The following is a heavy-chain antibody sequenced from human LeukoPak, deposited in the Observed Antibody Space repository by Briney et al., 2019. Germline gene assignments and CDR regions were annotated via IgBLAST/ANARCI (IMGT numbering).Heavy chain of an antibody. Sequence: PGGSLSFSCAASGFTFSSYVMNWVGQAPGKGLEWLSYISSSSSSIYYADSVKGRFAISRDNAKNSLYLQMNSLRDEDTAVYYCARDPWDDLSGCSGDYWGQGNAVTVSS. CDR2: ISSSSSSI. CDR3: ARDPWDDLSGCSGDY. V-gene: IGHV3-48*02. CDR1: GFTFSSYV. D-gene: IGHD3-22*01. J-gene: IGHJ1*01.